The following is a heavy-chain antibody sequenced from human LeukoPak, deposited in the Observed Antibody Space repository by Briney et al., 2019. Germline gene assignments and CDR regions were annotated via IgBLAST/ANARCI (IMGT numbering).Heavy chain of an antibody. CDR3: ARHGDSGSSVQLAY. V-gene: IGHV4-31*03. CDR1: GGSISSGGYY. CDR2: IYYSGST. Sequence: SETLSLTCTVSGGSISSGGYYWSWIRQHEGKGLEWIGYIYYSGSTYYNPSLKSRVTISVDTAKNQFALRLSSVTAADTAVYFCARHGDSGSSVQLAYWGQGTLVTVSS. J-gene: IGHJ4*02. D-gene: IGHD1-26*01.